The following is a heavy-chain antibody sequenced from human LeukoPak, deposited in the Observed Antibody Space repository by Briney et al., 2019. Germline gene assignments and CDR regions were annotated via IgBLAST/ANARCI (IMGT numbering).Heavy chain of an antibody. CDR1: GFTFSNYW. J-gene: IGHJ3*01. V-gene: IGHV3-7*01. CDR3: VTGGNTYAY. Sequence: GSLRLSCAASGFTFSNYWMTWVRQAPGKGLEWVANIKQDGSEKEYVDSVKGRFTISRDNAKNSLHLQMNSVRVEDAAVYYCVTGGNTYAYWGQGTMVTVSS. CDR2: IKQDGSEK. D-gene: IGHD3-16*01.